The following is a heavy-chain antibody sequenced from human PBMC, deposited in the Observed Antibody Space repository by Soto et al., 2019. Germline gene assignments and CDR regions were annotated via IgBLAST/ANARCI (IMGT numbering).Heavy chain of an antibody. J-gene: IGHJ6*02. CDR1: GFTFSSYA. D-gene: IGHD3-10*01. V-gene: IGHV3-23*01. CDR2: ISGSGGST. Sequence: LRLSCAASGFTFSSYAMSWVRQAPGKGLEWVSAISGSGGSTYYADSVKGRFTISRDNSKNTLYLQMNSLRAEDTAVYYCAKTFGARGYYYYGMDVWGQGTTVTVSS. CDR3: AKTFGARGYYYYGMDV.